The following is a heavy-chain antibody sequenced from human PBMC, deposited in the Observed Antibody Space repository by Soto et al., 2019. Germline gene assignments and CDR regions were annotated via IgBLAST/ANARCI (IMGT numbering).Heavy chain of an antibody. V-gene: IGHV3-23*01. CDR2: ISGSGGST. CDR3: AKFHPRWFDP. Sequence: VRQAPGKGLEWVSAISGSGGSTYYADSVKGRSTISRDNSKNTLYLQMNSLRAEDTAVYYCAKFHPRWFDPWGQGTLVTVSS. J-gene: IGHJ5*02.